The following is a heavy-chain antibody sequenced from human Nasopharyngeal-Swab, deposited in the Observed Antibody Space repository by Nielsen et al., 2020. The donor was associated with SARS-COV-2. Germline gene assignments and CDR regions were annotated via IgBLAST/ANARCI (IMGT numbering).Heavy chain of an antibody. D-gene: IGHD3-3*01. CDR2: ISSSGSTI. J-gene: IGHJ6*02. CDR3: ARVKYYDFWSGYYPEAYYYYGMDV. Sequence: SLKISCAASGFTFSSYEMNWVRQAPGKGLEGVSYISSSGSTIYYADSVKGRFTISRDNAKNSLYLQMNSLRAEDTAVYYCARVKYYDFWSGYYPEAYYYYGMDVWGQGTTVTVSS. CDR1: GFTFSSYE. V-gene: IGHV3-48*03.